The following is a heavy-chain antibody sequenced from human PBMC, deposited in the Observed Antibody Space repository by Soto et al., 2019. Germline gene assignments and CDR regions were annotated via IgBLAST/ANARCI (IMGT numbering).Heavy chain of an antibody. D-gene: IGHD4-4*01. CDR3: ARDTDSNFHSFDY. V-gene: IGHV4-31*03. CDR1: GGSISSGAYY. J-gene: IGHJ4*02. CDR2: IYYSGST. Sequence: SETLSLTCTVSGGSISSGAYYWSWIRQHPGKGLEWIGYIYYSGSTYYNPSLKSRVSISVDTSENRLSLTLSSVTAADTAVYYCARDTDSNFHSFDYWGQGTLVTVSS.